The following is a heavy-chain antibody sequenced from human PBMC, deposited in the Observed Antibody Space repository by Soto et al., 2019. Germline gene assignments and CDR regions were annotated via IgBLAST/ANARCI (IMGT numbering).Heavy chain of an antibody. CDR1: GFALSDYY. Sequence: GGSLRLSCAGSGFALSDYYMNWIRQAPGKGLEWVAYITSSATTIFYADSVKGRFTISRDNAKNSLYLQMSSLTAEDTAVYYCERDLLPKFATEEYFYYGMDVWGQGTTVTVSS. CDR3: ERDLLPKFATEEYFYYGMDV. CDR2: ITSSATTI. J-gene: IGHJ6*02. V-gene: IGHV3-11*01. D-gene: IGHD3-10*02.